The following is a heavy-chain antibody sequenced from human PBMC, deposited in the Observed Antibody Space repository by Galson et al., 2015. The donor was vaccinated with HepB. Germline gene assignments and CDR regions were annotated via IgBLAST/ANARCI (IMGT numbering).Heavy chain of an antibody. CDR1: GFTFSSYG. CDR2: IRYDGSNK. V-gene: IGHV3-30*02. D-gene: IGHD6-13*01. CDR3: ATDNSSWYGGRFDY. Sequence: SLRLSCAASGFTFSSYGMHWVRQAPGKGLEWVAFIRYDGSNKYYADSVKGRFTISRDNSKNTLYLQMNSLRAEDTAVYYCATDNSSWYGGRFDYWGQGTLVTVSS. J-gene: IGHJ4*02.